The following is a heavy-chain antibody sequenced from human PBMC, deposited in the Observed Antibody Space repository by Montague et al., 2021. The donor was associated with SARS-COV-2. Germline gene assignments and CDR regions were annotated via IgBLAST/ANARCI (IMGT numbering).Heavy chain of an antibody. J-gene: IGHJ6*02. CDR1: GDSVSRHSAA. V-gene: IGHV6-1*01. Sequence: CAISGDSVSRHSAAWNWLTQSPSSDLELLGRTYYRSKWYNDYAVSVKSRITINPDTSKNQFSLQLNSVTPEDTAVYYCASGRMVPYSSSWTTLYYYYGMDVWGQGTTVTVSS. D-gene: IGHD6-13*01. CDR2: TYYRSKWYN. CDR3: ASGRMVPYSSSWTTLYYYYGMDV.